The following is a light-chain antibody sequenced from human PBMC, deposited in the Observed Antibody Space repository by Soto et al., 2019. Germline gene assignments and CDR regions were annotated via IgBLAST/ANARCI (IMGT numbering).Light chain of an antibody. CDR3: QQYCSPPMYA. V-gene: IGKV3-20*01. CDR1: QSVVSKF. CDR2: ATS. Sequence: EIVLTQSPGTLSLSPGERATLSCRASQSVVSKFFAWYQQKPGQAPRLLIYATSSRATGIPDRFSGGGSGTGFTLTISSLEPEDFAVSYCQQYCSPPMYAFGQGTKLEIK. J-gene: IGKJ2*01.